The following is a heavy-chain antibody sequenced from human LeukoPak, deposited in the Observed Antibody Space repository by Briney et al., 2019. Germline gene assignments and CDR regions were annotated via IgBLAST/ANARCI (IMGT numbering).Heavy chain of an antibody. CDR1: GYTFTSYD. J-gene: IGHJ5*02. Sequence: ASVKVSCKASGYTFTSYDINWVRQATGQGLEWMGWMNPNSGNTGYAQKFQGRVTMTRNTSISTAYMELSSLRSEDTAVYYCARDYYDILTEAKRFDPWGQGTLVTVSS. CDR3: ARDYYDILTEAKRFDP. CDR2: MNPNSGNT. V-gene: IGHV1-8*01. D-gene: IGHD3-9*01.